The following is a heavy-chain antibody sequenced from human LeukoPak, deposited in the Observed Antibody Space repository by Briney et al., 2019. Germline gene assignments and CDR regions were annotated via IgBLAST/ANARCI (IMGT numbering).Heavy chain of an antibody. J-gene: IGHJ4*02. CDR1: GYSISNGYY. V-gene: IGHV4-38-2*01. Sequence: PSETLSLTCAVSGYSISNGYYWGWIRQPPGKGLEWIWSIYHSGSTYYNPSIKSRATISVDTSKNQFSLKLSSVTAADTAVYYCARAPNPTVTSQYFFDNWGQGTLVTVSS. CDR2: IYHSGST. D-gene: IGHD4-17*01. CDR3: ARAPNPTVTSQYFFDN.